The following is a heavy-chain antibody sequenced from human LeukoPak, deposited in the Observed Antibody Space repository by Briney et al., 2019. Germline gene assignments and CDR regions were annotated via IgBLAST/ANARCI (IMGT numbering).Heavy chain of an antibody. J-gene: IGHJ4*02. D-gene: IGHD6-6*01. CDR3: ASIAARLTSYYFDY. Sequence: RASVKVSCKASGGTFSSYAISWVRQAPGQGLEWMGGIIPIFGTANYAQKFQSRVTITADESTSTAYMELSSLRSEDTAVYYCASIAARLTSYYFDYWGQGTLVTVSS. CDR1: GGTFSSYA. V-gene: IGHV1-69*13. CDR2: IIPIFGTA.